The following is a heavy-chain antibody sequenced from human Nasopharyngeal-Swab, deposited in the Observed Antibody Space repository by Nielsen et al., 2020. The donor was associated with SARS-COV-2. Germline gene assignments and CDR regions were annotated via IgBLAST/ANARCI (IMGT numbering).Heavy chain of an antibody. J-gene: IGHJ4*02. V-gene: IGHV4-39*01. Sequence: SEPLSLTFPVFGSSIAYITFYWCWIRQPPGKGLSWIWNIYYNGNTYQNPSLKSRLTISADKSKNQFSLQLSSVNAADTAVYYCVSSSSWYYFDYWAQGTQVNVSS. D-gene: IGHD6-13*01. CDR1: GSSIAYITFY. CDR3: VSSSSWYYFDY. CDR2: IYYNGNT.